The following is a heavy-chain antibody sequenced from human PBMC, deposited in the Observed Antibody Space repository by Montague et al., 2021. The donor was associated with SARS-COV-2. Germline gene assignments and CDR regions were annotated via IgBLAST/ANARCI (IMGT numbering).Heavy chain of an antibody. V-gene: IGHV4-59*01. CDR2: VHYTGST. J-gene: IGHJ4*02. CDR1: GGSMSGYY. Sequence: SETLSLTCEVSGGSMSGYYWTWIRQSPGKGLEWIGYVHYTGSTKYNPSLKTRVSLSLDTPKNHFSLHLSSVTAADTAIYFCARAQNTCFIANCVNYFDFWGLGALVTVSS. CDR3: ARAQNTCFIANCVNYFDF. D-gene: IGHD1-1*01.